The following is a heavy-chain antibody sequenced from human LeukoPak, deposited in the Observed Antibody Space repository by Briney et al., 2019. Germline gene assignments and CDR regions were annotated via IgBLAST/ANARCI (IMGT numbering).Heavy chain of an antibody. CDR3: ARGAKKLYGSGSYYYYYYGMDV. CDR2: IYHSGST. Sequence: PSQTLSLTCAVSGGSISSGGYSWSWIRQPPGKGLEWLGYIYHSGSTYYNPSLKSRVTISVDRSKNQFSLKLSSVTAADTAVYYCARGAKKLYGSGSYYYYYYGMDVWGQGTTVTVSS. D-gene: IGHD3-10*01. J-gene: IGHJ6*02. CDR1: GGSISSGGYS. V-gene: IGHV4-30-2*01.